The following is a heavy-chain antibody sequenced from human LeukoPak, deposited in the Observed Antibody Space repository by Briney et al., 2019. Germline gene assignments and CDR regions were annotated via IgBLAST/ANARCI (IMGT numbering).Heavy chain of an antibody. CDR1: GFTFSSYA. Sequence: GGSLRLSCAASGFTFSSYAMHWVRQAPGKGLEWVAVISYDGSNKYYADSVRGQLTISRDNSKNTVYLQMNSLRAEDTAVYYCASPYSGRYSYFDYWGQGTLVTVSS. D-gene: IGHD1-26*01. CDR3: ASPYSGRYSYFDY. CDR2: ISYDGSNK. V-gene: IGHV3-30-3*01. J-gene: IGHJ4*02.